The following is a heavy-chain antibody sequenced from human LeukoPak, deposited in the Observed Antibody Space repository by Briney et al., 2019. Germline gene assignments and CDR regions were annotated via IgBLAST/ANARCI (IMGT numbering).Heavy chain of an antibody. D-gene: IGHD7-27*01. CDR3: ARLAGDQAFDY. J-gene: IGHJ4*02. CDR1: GGSFSGYY. V-gene: IGHV4-59*08. Sequence: PSETLSLTCAVYGGSFSGYYWSWIRQPPGKGLEWIGYIYYSGSTNYNPSLKSRVTISVDTSKNQFSLKLSSVTAADTAVYYCARLAGDQAFDYWGQGTLVAVSS. CDR2: IYYSGST.